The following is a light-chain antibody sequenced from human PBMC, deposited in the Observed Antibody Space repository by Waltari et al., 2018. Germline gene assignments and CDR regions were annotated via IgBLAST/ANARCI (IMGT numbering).Light chain of an antibody. V-gene: IGKV2-29*02. CDR1: QTLLHSDGNTF. CDR2: DVS. CDR3: MQGVHLPLT. Sequence: VMTPTPRTLSVTPGQPASISCTSSQTLLHSDGNTFLFWYMQKPGQSPHLLIYDVSSRFSGVPDRFSGSGSGTDFTLKISRVEAEDTGVYYCMQGVHLPLTFGGGTKVEI. J-gene: IGKJ4*01.